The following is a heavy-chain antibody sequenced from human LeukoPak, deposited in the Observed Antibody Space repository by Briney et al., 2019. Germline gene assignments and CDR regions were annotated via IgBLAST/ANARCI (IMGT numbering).Heavy chain of an antibody. Sequence: SETLSLTCTVSGGSISSSSYYWGWIRQPPGKGLEWIGSIYYSGSTYYNPSLKSRVTISVDTSKNQFSLKLSSVTAADTAVYYCARGSGWIRYWGQGTLVTVSS. J-gene: IGHJ4*02. CDR1: GGSISSSSYY. V-gene: IGHV4-39*07. D-gene: IGHD6-19*01. CDR3: ARGSGWIRY. CDR2: IYYSGST.